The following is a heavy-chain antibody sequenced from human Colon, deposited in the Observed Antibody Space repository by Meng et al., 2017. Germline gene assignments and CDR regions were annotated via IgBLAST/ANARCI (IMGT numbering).Heavy chain of an antibody. CDR2: ILSSGGKT. J-gene: IGHJ4*02. D-gene: IGHD2/OR15-2a*01. V-gene: IGHV3-23*01. CDR1: GFTFSTYA. Sequence: ESLKISCAASGFTFSTYALNWVRQAPGQGLEWVATILSSGGKTQYADSVKDRFTISRDISKKTLYLQMKSLRADDTATYYCAKSATCARGAYYSYPDDWGQGTVVTVSS. CDR3: AKSATCARGAYYSYPDD.